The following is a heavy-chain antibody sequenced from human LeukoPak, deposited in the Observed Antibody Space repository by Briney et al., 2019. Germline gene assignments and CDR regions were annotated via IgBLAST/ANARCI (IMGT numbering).Heavy chain of an antibody. D-gene: IGHD6-13*01. CDR1: GGSISSGFW. J-gene: IGHJ4*02. V-gene: IGHV4-4*02. CDR2: IHHSGST. CDR3: ARHDALKGYLPGFDY. Sequence: PSETLSLTCVVSGGSISSGFWWSWVRQPPGKGLEWIGEIHHSGSTNYNPSLKSRVTISVDKSNNQFSLKLSSVTAADTAVYYCARHDALKGYLPGFDYWGQGTLVTVSS.